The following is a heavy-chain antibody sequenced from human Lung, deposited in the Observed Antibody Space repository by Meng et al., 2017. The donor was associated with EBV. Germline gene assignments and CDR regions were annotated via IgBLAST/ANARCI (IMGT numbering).Heavy chain of an antibody. Sequence: LQLRQSRAAVKTPGASVRVSCKASGYTFTHHGISWIRQAPGHGLEWMGWISAYNGNTNYAQELQGRVTMTTDTSTSTAYMELRSLRFDDTAVYYCARFYCSSTSCPHVLFDYWGQGTLVTVSS. CDR2: ISAYNGNT. V-gene: IGHV1-18*01. CDR1: GYTFTHHG. CDR3: ARFYCSSTSCPHVLFDY. J-gene: IGHJ4*02. D-gene: IGHD2-2*01.